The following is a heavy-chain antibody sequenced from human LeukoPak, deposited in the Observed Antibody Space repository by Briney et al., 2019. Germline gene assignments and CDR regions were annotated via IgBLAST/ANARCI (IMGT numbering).Heavy chain of an antibody. V-gene: IGHV4-39*07. CDR1: GGSISSSSYY. D-gene: IGHD3-3*01. CDR3: ARDVFDFWSGSEWFDP. J-gene: IGHJ5*02. CDR2: IYYSGST. Sequence: PSETLSLTCTVSGGSISSSSYYWGWIRQPPGKGLEWIGSIYYSGSTYYNPSLKSRVTISVDTSKNQFSLKLSSVTAADTAVYYCARDVFDFWSGSEWFDPWGQGTLVTVSS.